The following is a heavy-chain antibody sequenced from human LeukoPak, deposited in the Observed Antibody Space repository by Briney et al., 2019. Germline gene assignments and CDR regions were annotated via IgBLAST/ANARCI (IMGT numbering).Heavy chain of an antibody. D-gene: IGHD2/OR15-2a*01. CDR3: ARDGPATFSFDY. CDR2: VSSSVSTI. J-gene: IGHJ4*02. Sequence: PGGALRHSCADSVFTFRSYVMNSVREAPGRGLECVSFVSSSVSTIYYADSVKSRFTISRENAKNSLYLQMNRLRDEDTAVYYCARDGPATFSFDYWGQGTLVTVSS. V-gene: IGHV3-48*03. CDR1: VFTFRSYV.